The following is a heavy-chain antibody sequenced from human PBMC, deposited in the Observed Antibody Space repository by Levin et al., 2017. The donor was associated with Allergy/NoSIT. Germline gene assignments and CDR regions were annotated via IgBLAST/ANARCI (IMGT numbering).Heavy chain of an antibody. V-gene: IGHV4-30-2*01. J-gene: IGHJ4*02. CDR2: IYHSGKN. CDR1: GGSISSGSSS. CDR3: ATYTIFGVGPPL. D-gene: IGHD3-3*01. Sequence: SETLSLTCEVSGGSISSGSSSWSWIRQPPGKGLEWIGYIYHSGKNFYNPSLKSRVTMSEDRSKNQFFLNLNSVTAADTAIYYCATYTIFGVGPPLWGQGTLVTVSS.